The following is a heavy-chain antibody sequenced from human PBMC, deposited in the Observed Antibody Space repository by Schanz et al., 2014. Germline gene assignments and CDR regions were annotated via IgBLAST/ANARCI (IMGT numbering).Heavy chain of an antibody. CDR3: ARAPTAYCSDTSCLGTPFDY. D-gene: IGHD2-2*01. CDR1: GYTFSFTSYN. J-gene: IGHJ4*02. CDR2: INSSGGGT. Sequence: QVQLVQSGAEVKKPGASVTVSCQASGYTFSFTSYNVHWVRQAPGQGLEWMGYINSSGGGTSYAQKFQDRLTMTRDASTSTVYMELSSLRSEDTAVYYCARAPTAYCSDTSCLGTPFDYWGQGTLVTVSS. V-gene: IGHV1-46*03.